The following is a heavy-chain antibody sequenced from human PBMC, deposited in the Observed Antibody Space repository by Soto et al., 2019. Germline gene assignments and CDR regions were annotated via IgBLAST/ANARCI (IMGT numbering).Heavy chain of an antibody. J-gene: IGHJ4*02. V-gene: IGHV1-18*01. D-gene: IGHD2-15*01. Sequence: QVQLVQSGAEVKKPGASVKVSCKASGYTFTSYGISWVRQAPGQGLEWMGWISAYNGNTNYAQKLQGRVTMTTDTSTSTAYMELGSLRSDDTAVYYCARDKEHCSGGSCYSPEYFDYWGQGTLVTVSS. CDR3: ARDKEHCSGGSCYSPEYFDY. CDR1: GYTFTSYG. CDR2: ISAYNGNT.